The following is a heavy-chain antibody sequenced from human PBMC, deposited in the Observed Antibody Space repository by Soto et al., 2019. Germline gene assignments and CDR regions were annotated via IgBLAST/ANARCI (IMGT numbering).Heavy chain of an antibody. CDR3: AKGPYCSGGSCYDRKYYFDY. V-gene: IGHV3-30*18. J-gene: IGHJ4*02. Sequence: QVQLVESGGGVVQPGRSLRLSCAASGFTFSSYGMHWVRQAPGKGLEWVAVISYDGSNKYYADSVKGRFTISRDNSKYTLYLQMNSLRAEDTAVYYCAKGPYCSGGSCYDRKYYFDYWGQGHLVNVSS. CDR1: GFTFSSYG. D-gene: IGHD2-15*01. CDR2: ISYDGSNK.